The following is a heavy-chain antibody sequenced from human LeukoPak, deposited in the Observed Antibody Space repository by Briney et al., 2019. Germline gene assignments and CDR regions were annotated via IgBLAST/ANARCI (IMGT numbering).Heavy chain of an antibody. CDR2: ISGSSGDST. Sequence: GGSLRLSCAASGFTFSNYAMSWVRQAPGKGLDWVSAISGSSGDSTYYADSVKGRFTISRDNSKNTLYLQMNSLRAEDTAVYYCATLMVRGITIDYWGQGTLVTVSS. V-gene: IGHV3-23*01. CDR1: GFTFSNYA. D-gene: IGHD3-10*01. CDR3: ATLMVRGITIDY. J-gene: IGHJ4*02.